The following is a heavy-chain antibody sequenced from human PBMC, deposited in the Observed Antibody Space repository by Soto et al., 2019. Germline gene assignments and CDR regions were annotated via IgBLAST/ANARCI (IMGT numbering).Heavy chain of an antibody. CDR1: GFTFTSSA. Sequence: GASVKVSCKASGFTFTSSAVQWVRQARGQRLEWIGWIVVGSGNTNYAQKFQERVTITRDMSTSTAYMELSSLRSEDTAVYYCAAVSVGAESRAFDIWGQGTMVTVS. J-gene: IGHJ3*02. CDR2: IVVGSGNT. D-gene: IGHD1-26*01. CDR3: AAVSVGAESRAFDI. V-gene: IGHV1-58*01.